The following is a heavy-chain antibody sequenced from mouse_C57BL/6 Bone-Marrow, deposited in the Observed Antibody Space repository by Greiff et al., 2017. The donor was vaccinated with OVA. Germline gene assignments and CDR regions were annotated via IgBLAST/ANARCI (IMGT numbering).Heavy chain of an antibody. V-gene: IGHV1-15*01. Sequence: QVQLQQSGAELVRPGASVTLSCKASGYTFTDYEMHWVKQTPVHGLEWIGAIDPETGGTAYNQKFKGKAILTADKSSSTAYMELRGLTSEDSAVYYCTGSQGAWFADWGQGTLVTGSA. CDR3: TGSQGAWFAD. CDR2: IDPETGGT. CDR1: GYTFTDYE. J-gene: IGHJ3*01.